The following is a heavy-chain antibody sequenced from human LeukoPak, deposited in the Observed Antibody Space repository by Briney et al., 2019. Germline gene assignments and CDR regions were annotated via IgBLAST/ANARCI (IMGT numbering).Heavy chain of an antibody. CDR2: VNLQGST. CDR1: GGSITHTNY. V-gene: IGHV4-4*02. Sequence: SETLSLTCDVSGGSITHTNYWTWVRQPPGKELEWIGEVNLQGSTNYNPSLMRRVAISVDTSANHVSLQLTSVTAADTAVYYCAREGGPYRPLDYSGQGTLVTVSS. J-gene: IGHJ4*02. CDR3: AREGGPYRPLDY.